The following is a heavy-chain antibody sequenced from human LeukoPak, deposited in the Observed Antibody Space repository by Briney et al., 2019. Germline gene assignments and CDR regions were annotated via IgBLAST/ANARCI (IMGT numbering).Heavy chain of an antibody. V-gene: IGHV3-48*03. D-gene: IGHD6-13*01. Sequence: GGSLRLSCAASGFTFSSYEMNWVRQPPGKGLEWVSHIGSSGGTIYYADSVKGRFTISRDNAKNSLYLQMNSLRAEDTAAYYCARKGSVYTSSWSCFDCWGQGTLVTVSS. J-gene: IGHJ4*02. CDR2: IGSSGGTI. CDR1: GFTFSSYE. CDR3: ARKGSVYTSSWSCFDC.